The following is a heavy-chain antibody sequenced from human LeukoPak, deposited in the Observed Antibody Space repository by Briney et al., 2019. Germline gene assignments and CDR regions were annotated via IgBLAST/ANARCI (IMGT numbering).Heavy chain of an antibody. CDR1: GYTFTSYG. V-gene: IGHV1-18*01. CDR3: ARNSGGYSGYDPFDY. Sequence: ASVKVSCKASGYTFTSYGISWVRRAPGQGLEWMGWIGAYNGNTNYAQKLQGRVTMTTDTSTSTAYMELRSLRSDDTAVYYCARNSGGYSGYDPFDYWGQGTLVTVSS. CDR2: IGAYNGNT. D-gene: IGHD5-12*01. J-gene: IGHJ4*02.